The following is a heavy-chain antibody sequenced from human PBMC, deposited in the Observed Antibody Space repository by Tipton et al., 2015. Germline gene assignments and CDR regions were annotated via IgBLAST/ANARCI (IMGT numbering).Heavy chain of an antibody. CDR3: ARGDDILAYLYFDL. CDR1: GGSFSGYT. J-gene: IGHJ2*01. D-gene: IGHD3-9*01. Sequence: TLSLTCAVYGGSFSGYTWHWIRQPPGKGLEWIGEVNHSGNTNYNPSLESRCIISEDTSKNQFSLTVFSVTAADTAVYYCARGDDILAYLYFDLWGRGTLVSVSS. CDR2: VNHSGNT. V-gene: IGHV4-34*01.